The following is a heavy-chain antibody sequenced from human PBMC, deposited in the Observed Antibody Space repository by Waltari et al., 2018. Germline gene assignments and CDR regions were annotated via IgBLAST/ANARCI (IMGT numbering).Heavy chain of an antibody. V-gene: IGHV3-53*01. J-gene: IGHJ4*02. D-gene: IGHD3-22*01. Sequence: EVQLIEPGGGLIPPGGSLRRSCAASALAVGNSHISWVRKAPGKGLEWVSDVFGDVRTSYAEAVRGRFTISTDTSKNTLYLQMRSLTFEDTATYYGATVGEGTSGYYHYWGQGTLVTVSS. CDR3: ATVGEGTSGYYHY. CDR2: VFGDVRT. CDR1: ALAVGNSH.